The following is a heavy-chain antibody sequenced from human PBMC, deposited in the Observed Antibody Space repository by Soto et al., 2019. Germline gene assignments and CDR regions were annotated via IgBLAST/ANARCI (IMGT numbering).Heavy chain of an antibody. CDR1: VFTFSSYG. V-gene: IGHV3-30*03. CDR3: ARDSGGYYASGRWGDV. D-gene: IGHD3-10*01. J-gene: IGHJ6*02. Sequence: HPWGPLRLSCAASVFTFSSYGTHWVREGPGKGLEWVAVISYDGSNKYYADSVKGRFTISRDNPKNTLYLQMNSLRVEDTAVYFCARDSGGYYASGRWGDVWGQGTTVTVSS. CDR2: ISYDGSNK.